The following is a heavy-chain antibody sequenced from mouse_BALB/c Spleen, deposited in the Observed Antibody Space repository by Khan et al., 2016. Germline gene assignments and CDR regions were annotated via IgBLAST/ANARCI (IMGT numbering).Heavy chain of an antibody. CDR1: GYTFSSYW. D-gene: IGHD1-2*01. Sequence: VQLQESGAELMKPGASVKISCKATGYTFSSYWIEWVKQRPGHGLEWIGEILPGSGSTNYNEKFKGKATFTADTSSNTAYMQLSSLTSEDSAVCYCARKGITTARYFDVWGAGTTVTVSS. J-gene: IGHJ1*01. CDR2: ILPGSGST. V-gene: IGHV1-9*01. CDR3: ARKGITTARYFDV.